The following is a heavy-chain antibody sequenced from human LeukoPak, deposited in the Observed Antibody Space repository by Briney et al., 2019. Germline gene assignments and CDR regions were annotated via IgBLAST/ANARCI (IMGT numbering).Heavy chain of an antibody. CDR2: MNPNSGNT. V-gene: IGHV1-8*01. J-gene: IGHJ6*02. CDR1: GYTFTSYD. D-gene: IGHD6-19*01. Sequence: ASVKVSCKASGYTFTSYDINWVRQATGQGLEWMGWMNPNSGNTGYAQKFQGRVTMTRNTSISTAYMELSSLRSEGTAVYYCAALLEGYSSGWSAHYYYGMDVWGQGTTVTVSS. CDR3: AALLEGYSSGWSAHYYYGMDV.